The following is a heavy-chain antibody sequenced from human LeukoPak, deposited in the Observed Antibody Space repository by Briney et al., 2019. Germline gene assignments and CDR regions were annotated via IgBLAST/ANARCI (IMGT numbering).Heavy chain of an antibody. Sequence: GGSLRLSCVASGFAFSDDSMNWVRQPPGKGLEWVSSISSTSTYIYYADSVKGRFTISRDNAKNSLYLQMNSLRAEDTAVYYCARDGDTDWGQGTLVTVSS. CDR1: GFAFSDDS. J-gene: IGHJ4*02. CDR2: ISSTSTYI. CDR3: ARDGDTD. V-gene: IGHV3-21*01. D-gene: IGHD5-18*01.